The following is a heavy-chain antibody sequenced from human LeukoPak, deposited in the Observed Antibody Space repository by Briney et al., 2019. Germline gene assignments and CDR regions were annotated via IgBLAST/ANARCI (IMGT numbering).Heavy chain of an antibody. CDR3: ARSPAYCGCDCYTLPYYYYGMDV. CDR2: IYYSGST. CDR1: DGSISSYY. J-gene: IGHJ6*02. D-gene: IGHD2-21*02. V-gene: IGHV4-59*01. Sequence: NPSETLSLTCTSSDGSISSYYWSWIRQPPGKGLEWIGYIYYSGSTNYNPSLKSRVTISVDTSKNQFSLKLSSVTAADTAVYYCARSPAYCGCDCYTLPYYYYGMDVWGQGTTVTVSS.